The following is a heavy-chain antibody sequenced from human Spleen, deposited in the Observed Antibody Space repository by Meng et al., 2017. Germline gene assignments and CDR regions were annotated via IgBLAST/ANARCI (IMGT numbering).Heavy chain of an antibody. CDR2: IGASGFTT. J-gene: IGHJ4*02. CDR1: GFTFSSYV. D-gene: IGHD1-1*01. V-gene: IGHV3-23*01. CDR3: AKVASGTGWASDY. Sequence: EVQLLESGGGLVQPGGSLRLSCAASGFTFSSYVMDWVRQAPGKGLEWVSTIGASGFTTYYADSVKGRFTISRDNSKNTLHLQMNSLRAEDTAVYYCAKVASGTGWASDYWGQGSLVTVSS.